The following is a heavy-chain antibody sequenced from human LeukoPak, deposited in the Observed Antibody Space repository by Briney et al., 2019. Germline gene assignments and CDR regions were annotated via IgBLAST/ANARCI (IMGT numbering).Heavy chain of an antibody. D-gene: IGHD1-26*01. CDR3: ARGGHGVGAVLGY. CDR2: IRSTANGYAT. V-gene: IGHV3-73*01. Sequence: GGSLRLSCAASGFTFSGSALHWVRQASGKGLEWVGRIRSTANGYATAYAASVKGRFTISRDDSKNTAYLQMDSLKTEDTAVYYCARGGHGVGAVLGYWGQGTLVTVSS. J-gene: IGHJ4*02. CDR1: GFTFSGSA.